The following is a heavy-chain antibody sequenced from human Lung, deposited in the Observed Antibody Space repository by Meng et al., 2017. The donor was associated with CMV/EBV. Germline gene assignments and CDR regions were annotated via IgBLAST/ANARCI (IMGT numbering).Heavy chain of an antibody. J-gene: IGHJ6*02. V-gene: IGHV1-8*03. D-gene: IGHD2/OR15-2a*01. CDR1: GYTFTSYD. Sequence: ASVXVSXKASGYTFTSYDINWVRQATGQGLEWMGWMNPNNGNTGYAQKFQGRVTLTRDSSINTAYMELRSLRLEDTAVYYCAREGVGVSMGAMDVWGQGXTVTVSS. CDR2: MNPNNGNT. CDR3: AREGVGVSMGAMDV.